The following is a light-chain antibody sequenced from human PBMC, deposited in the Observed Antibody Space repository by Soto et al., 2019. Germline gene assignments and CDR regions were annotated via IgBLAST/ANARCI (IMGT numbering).Light chain of an antibody. J-gene: IGLJ2*01. CDR2: GNS. CDR3: QSYDSSLHVV. Sequence: QPVLTQPPSVSGAPGQRVTISCTGSSSNIGAGYDVHWYQQLPGTAPKLLIYGNSNRPSGVPDRFSSSKSGTSASLAITGLQAEDEADYYCQSYDSSLHVVFGGGTKLTVL. CDR1: SSNIGAGYD. V-gene: IGLV1-40*01.